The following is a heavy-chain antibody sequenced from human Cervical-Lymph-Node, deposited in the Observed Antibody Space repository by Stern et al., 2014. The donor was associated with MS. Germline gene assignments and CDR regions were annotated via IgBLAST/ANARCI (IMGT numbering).Heavy chain of an antibody. J-gene: IGHJ4*02. Sequence: VQLVESGGGVVQPGGSLRLSCAASGFSFSRYAMHWVRQAPGKGLEWVALIWYDGSNPYYADSVTGRFTISRDKFKNTLYLQMNSLRSEDTAVYYCASAYSSSHYYFDYWGQGTLVTVSS. CDR1: GFSFSRYA. D-gene: IGHD6-13*01. V-gene: IGHV3-33*01. CDR2: IWYDGSNP. CDR3: ASAYSSSHYYFDY.